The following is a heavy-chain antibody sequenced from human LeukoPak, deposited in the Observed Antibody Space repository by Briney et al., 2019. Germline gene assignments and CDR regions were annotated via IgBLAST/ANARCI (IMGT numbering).Heavy chain of an antibody. Sequence: GGSLRLSCAASGFTVSSNYMSWVRQAPGKGLEWVSVIYSGGSTYYADSVKGRFTISRDNSKSTLYLQMNSLRAEDTAVYYCARDRWFGELSYYYGMDVWGQGTTVTVSS. V-gene: IGHV3-66*01. J-gene: IGHJ6*02. CDR3: ARDRWFGELSYYYGMDV. CDR2: IYSGGST. CDR1: GFTVSSNY. D-gene: IGHD3-10*01.